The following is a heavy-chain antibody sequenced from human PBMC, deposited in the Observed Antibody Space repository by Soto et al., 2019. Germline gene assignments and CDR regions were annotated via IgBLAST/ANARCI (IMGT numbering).Heavy chain of an antibody. J-gene: IGHJ3*01. D-gene: IGHD3-3*01. Sequence: QVQLVQSGAEVRKPGSSVKVSCKAPGGTFSTYIISWVRQAPGQGLEWMGRIIPIPDITNYAQKFQGRVTGTADTSTSTAYMELTSLKSEDTAVYYWARDRITTRGDAFDLWGQGTMVTVSS. CDR2: IIPIPDIT. CDR1: GGTFSTYI. CDR3: ARDRITTRGDAFDL. V-gene: IGHV1-69*08.